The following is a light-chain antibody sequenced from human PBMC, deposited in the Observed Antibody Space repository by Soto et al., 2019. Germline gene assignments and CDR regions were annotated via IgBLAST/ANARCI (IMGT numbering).Light chain of an antibody. CDR3: QQLNSYPLIT. V-gene: IGKV1-9*01. Sequence: DIQLTQSPSFLSASVGDRVTITCRASQGISSYLAWYQQKPGKAPKLLIYAASTLQSGVPSRFSGSGSGTEFTLTISSLQPEDFATYYCQQLNSYPLITFGQGTRRRL. CDR1: QGISSY. J-gene: IGKJ5*01. CDR2: AAS.